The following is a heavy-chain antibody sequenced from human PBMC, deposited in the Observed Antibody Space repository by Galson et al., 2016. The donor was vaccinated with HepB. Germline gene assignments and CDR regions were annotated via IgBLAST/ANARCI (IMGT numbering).Heavy chain of an antibody. Sequence: SLRLSCAASGFTFDDYGMSWVRQTPGKGLEWVSGINWNGGSTGYADSVKGRLTISRDNAKNSLYLQMSSLRAEDTALYYCARAPYLYLAAAAYYFDYWGQGTLVTVSS. J-gene: IGHJ4*02. V-gene: IGHV3-20*04. CDR1: GFTFDDYG. CDR3: ARAPYLYLAAAAYYFDY. CDR2: INWNGGST. D-gene: IGHD6-13*01.